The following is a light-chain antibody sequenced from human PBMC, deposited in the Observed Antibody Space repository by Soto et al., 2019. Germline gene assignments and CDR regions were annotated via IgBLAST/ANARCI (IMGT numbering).Light chain of an antibody. CDR3: QQRFSTPRT. CDR2: AAS. V-gene: IGKV1-39*01. J-gene: IGKJ1*01. CDR1: QSISSY. Sequence: DIQMTQSPSSLSASVGDRVTITCRASQSISSYLNWYQQKPGKAPELLIYAASNLQSGVPSRFSGSGSGTDFTLTISSLQPEDFATYYCQQRFSTPRTFGQGTKVEIK.